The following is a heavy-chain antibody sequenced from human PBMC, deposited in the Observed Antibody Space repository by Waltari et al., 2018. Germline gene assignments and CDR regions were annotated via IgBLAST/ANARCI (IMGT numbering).Heavy chain of an antibody. CDR2: IYYTGST. Sequence: QVQLQESGPGLVKPSETLSLTCTVSGGSLYSYYWSWLRQPPGKGLEWIGFIYYTGSTNYSPSLKSRVTTSLDTSRNQVSLRLTSVTAADTAVYYCARHRYGGDSIFDKWGQGALVTVSS. CDR1: GGSLYSYY. V-gene: IGHV4-59*08. J-gene: IGHJ4*02. CDR3: ARHRYGGDSIFDK. D-gene: IGHD2-21*02.